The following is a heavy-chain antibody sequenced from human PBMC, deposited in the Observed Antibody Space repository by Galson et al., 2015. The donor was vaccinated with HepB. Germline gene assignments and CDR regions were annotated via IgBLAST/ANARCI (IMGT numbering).Heavy chain of an antibody. V-gene: IGHV3-30-3*01. Sequence: SLRLSCAASGFTFSSYAMHWVRQAPGKGLEWVAVISFDGSIKYYVDSVKGRFTISRDNSKNTLYLQMNSLRTEDTAVYYCARVVSYSSGWYEGWGMFDYWGQGTLVTVSS. CDR2: ISFDGSIK. CDR3: ARVVSYSSGWYEGWGMFDY. D-gene: IGHD6-19*01. CDR1: GFTFSSYA. J-gene: IGHJ4*02.